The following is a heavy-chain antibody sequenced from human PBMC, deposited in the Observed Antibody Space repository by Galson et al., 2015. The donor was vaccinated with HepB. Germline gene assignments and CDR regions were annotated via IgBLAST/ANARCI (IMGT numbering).Heavy chain of an antibody. Sequence: SLRLSCAASGFTFSSYGMHWVRQAPGKGLEWVAVIWYDGSNKHYADSVKGRFTISRDNSKNTLYLQMNSLRAEDTAVYYCAKVMGGATRGPFDYWGQGTLVTVSS. J-gene: IGHJ4*02. CDR2: IWYDGSNK. CDR1: GFTFSSYG. CDR3: AKVMGGATRGPFDY. V-gene: IGHV3-33*06. D-gene: IGHD1-26*01.